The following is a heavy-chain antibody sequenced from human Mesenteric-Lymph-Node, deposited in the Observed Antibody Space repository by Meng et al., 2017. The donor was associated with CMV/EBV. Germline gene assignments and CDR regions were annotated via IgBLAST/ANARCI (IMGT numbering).Heavy chain of an antibody. Sequence: SETLSLTCTVSSGSISGSSNYWVWIRQTPGKGLEWIGSIYDSGSTYHNPSLKSRVTISVDTSKNHFSLKLRSVTAADTAVYYCARVIRNYYDSSGYYRYHDAFDIWGQGTMVTVSS. CDR1: SGSISGSSNY. D-gene: IGHD3-22*01. CDR2: IYDSGST. CDR3: ARVIRNYYDSSGYYRYHDAFDI. J-gene: IGHJ3*02. V-gene: IGHV4-39*02.